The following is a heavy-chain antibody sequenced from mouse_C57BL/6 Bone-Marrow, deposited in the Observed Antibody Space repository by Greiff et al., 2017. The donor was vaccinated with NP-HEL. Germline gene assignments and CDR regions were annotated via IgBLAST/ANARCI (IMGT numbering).Heavy chain of an antibody. CDR2: IWTGGGT. J-gene: IGHJ4*01. CDR1: GFSLTSYA. D-gene: IGHD1-1*01. V-gene: IGHV2-9-1*01. Sequence: VKLQQSGPGLVAPSQSLSITCTVSGFSLTSYAISWVRQPPGKGLEWLGVIWTGGGTNYNSALKSRLSISQDNSKSQVFLKMNSLQTDDTARYYCASSITTPMDYWGQGTSVTVSS. CDR3: ASSITTPMDY.